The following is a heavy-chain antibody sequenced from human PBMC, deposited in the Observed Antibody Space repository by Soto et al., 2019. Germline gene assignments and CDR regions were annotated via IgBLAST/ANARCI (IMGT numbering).Heavy chain of an antibody. J-gene: IGHJ6*02. D-gene: IGHD1-26*01. Sequence: SETLCLTCTVSGGSISSSSYYWGWIRQPPGKGLEWIGSIYYSGSTYYNPSLKSRGTISVDTSKNQFSLKLSSVTAADTAVYYCARHYGGTGYRKRGGIVGDTDYYYYYGMDVWGQGTTVTVSS. CDR3: ARHYGGTGYRKRGGIVGDTDYYYYYGMDV. CDR2: IYYSGST. CDR1: GGSISSSSYY. V-gene: IGHV4-39*01.